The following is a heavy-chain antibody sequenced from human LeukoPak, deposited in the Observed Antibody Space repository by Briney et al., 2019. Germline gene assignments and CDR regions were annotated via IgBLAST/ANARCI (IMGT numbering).Heavy chain of an antibody. J-gene: IGHJ5*02. CDR1: GYTLTSYD. V-gene: IGHV1-8*01. CDR2: MNPNSGNT. Sequence: GASVKVSCKPSGYTLTSYDINWVRQATGQGLEWMGWMNPNSGNTGYAQKFQGRVTMTRNTAISTAYMELSSLRSEDTAVYYCARGLIAAANLNWFDPWGQGTLVTVSS. CDR3: ARGLIAAANLNWFDP. D-gene: IGHD6-13*01.